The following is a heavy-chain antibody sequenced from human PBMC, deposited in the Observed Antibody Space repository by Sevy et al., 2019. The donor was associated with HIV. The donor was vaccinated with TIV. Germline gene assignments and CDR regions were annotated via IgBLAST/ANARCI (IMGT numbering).Heavy chain of an antibody. D-gene: IGHD5-12*01. CDR1: GFTFGDYA. CDR3: TGTGDSIYWPTEENNLDY. J-gene: IGHJ4*02. CDR2: IRSKAYGGTT. V-gene: IGHV3-49*03. Sequence: GGSLRLSCTASGFTFGDYAMSWFRQAPGKGLEWVGFIRSKAYGGTTEYAASVKGRFTISRDDSKSIAYLQMNSLKTEDTAVYYCTGTGDSIYWPTEENNLDYWGQGTLVTVSS.